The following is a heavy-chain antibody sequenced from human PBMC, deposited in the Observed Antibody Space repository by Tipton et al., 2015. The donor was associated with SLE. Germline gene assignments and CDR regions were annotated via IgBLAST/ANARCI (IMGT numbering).Heavy chain of an antibody. V-gene: IGHV3-9*01. CDR2: ISWNSASL. D-gene: IGHD4-17*01. CDR3: AKDARGDYSHSDQ. Sequence: SLRLSCAASGFTFENYAMHWVRQVPGKGLEWISYISWNSASLGYADSVRGRFAISRDSAKNSLYLQMINLRAEDTALYYCAKDARGDYSHSDQWGQGTLVTVAS. J-gene: IGHJ4*02. CDR1: GFTFENYA.